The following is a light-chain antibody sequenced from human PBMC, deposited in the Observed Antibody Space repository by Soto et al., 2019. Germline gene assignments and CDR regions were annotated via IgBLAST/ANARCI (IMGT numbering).Light chain of an antibody. CDR3: QTWSTDIRV. J-gene: IGLJ3*02. V-gene: IGLV4-69*01. CDR1: SGHNSYA. Sequence: QAVVTQPPSASASLGASVKLTCTLSSGHNSYAIAWHQQQPEKGPRYLMTLNSDGSHSKGDGIPDRFSGSSSGAERYLTISSLQSEDEADYYCQTWSTDIRVFGGGTKLTVL. CDR2: LNSDGSH.